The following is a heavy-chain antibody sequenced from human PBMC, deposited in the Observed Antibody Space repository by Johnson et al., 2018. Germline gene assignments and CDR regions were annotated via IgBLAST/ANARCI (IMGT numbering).Heavy chain of an antibody. CDR1: GFTFSSYS. V-gene: IGHV3-48*02. CDR3: ASRGGSGVYAFHI. D-gene: IGHD1-26*01. J-gene: IGHJ3*02. CDR2: ISVAGSTI. Sequence: EVQLVESGGGLVQPGGSLRLSCAASGFTFSSYSMNWVRQAPGKGLEWVSYISVAGSTISYADAVKGRFTISRDNAKNSLYLQMNSLRDEDTAVYYWASRGGSGVYAFHIWGQGTMVTVS.